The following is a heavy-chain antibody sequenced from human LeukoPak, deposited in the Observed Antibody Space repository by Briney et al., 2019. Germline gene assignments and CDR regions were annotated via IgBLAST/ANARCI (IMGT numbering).Heavy chain of an antibody. CDR1: GYTFTSYD. V-gene: IGHV1-8*03. CDR3: ARGPLPIFLSNAYYFDY. D-gene: IGHD3-9*01. CDR2: MNPNSGNT. Sequence: ASVKVSCKASGYTFTSYDINWVRQATGQGLEWMGWMNPNSGNTGYAQKFQGRVTITRNTSISTAYMELSSLRSEDTAVYYCARGPLPIFLSNAYYFDYWGQGTLVTVSS. J-gene: IGHJ4*02.